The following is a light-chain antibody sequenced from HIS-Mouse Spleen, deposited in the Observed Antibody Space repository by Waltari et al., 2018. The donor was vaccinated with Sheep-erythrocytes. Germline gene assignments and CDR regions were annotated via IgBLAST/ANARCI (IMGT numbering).Light chain of an antibody. CDR1: SSAAGGYNY. V-gene: IGLV2-11*01. CDR3: CSYAGSYNHV. J-gene: IGLJ1*01. CDR2: DVS. Sequence: QSALTQPRPVSGSPGQSVTISCTGTSSAAGGYNYVSWYQQHPGKAPKLMIYDVSKRPSGVPDRFSGSKSGNTASLTISGLQAEDEADYYCCSYAGSYNHVFATGTKVTVL.